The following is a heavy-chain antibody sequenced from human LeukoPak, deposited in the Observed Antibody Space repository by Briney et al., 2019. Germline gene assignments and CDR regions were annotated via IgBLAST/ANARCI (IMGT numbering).Heavy chain of an antibody. D-gene: IGHD3-9*01. J-gene: IGHJ4*02. Sequence: XGSLRLSCAASGFTFXSYAMDWVRQAPGKGLEWVAVISYDGSNKYYADSVKGRFTISRDNSKNTLYLQMNSLRAEDTAVYYCAREARYFDWLLPFDYWGQGTLVTVSS. CDR2: ISYDGSNK. CDR1: GFTFXSYA. V-gene: IGHV3-30-3*01. CDR3: AREARYFDWLLPFDY.